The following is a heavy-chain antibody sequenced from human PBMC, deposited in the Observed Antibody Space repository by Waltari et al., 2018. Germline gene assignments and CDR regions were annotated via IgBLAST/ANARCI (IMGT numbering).Heavy chain of an antibody. J-gene: IGHJ4*02. Sequence: EVQLLESGGGFVQPGGSLRLSCAASGFTFSTLGMSWVRQAPGKGLGWVSTIVSSGDVTFYADSLKGRFTISRDNSRNMLYLHLNSLRADDTAVYFCTSRRSYHFYKWGQGTLVTVSP. CDR3: TSRRSYHFYK. CDR1: GFTFSTLG. CDR2: IVSSGDVT. D-gene: IGHD3-10*01. V-gene: IGHV3-23*01.